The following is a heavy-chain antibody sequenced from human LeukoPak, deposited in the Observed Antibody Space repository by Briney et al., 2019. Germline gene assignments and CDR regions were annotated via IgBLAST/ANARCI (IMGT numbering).Heavy chain of an antibody. D-gene: IGHD4-17*01. CDR3: ARVVAGDYGYYYYYYGMDV. CDR1: GYTFTSYD. Sequence: ASVKVSCKASGYTFTSYDINWVRQATGQGLEWMGWMNPNSGNTGYAQKFQGRVTMTRNTSISTAYMELSSLRSEDTAVYYCARVVAGDYGYYYYYYGMDVWGQGTTVTVSS. V-gene: IGHV1-8*01. J-gene: IGHJ6*02. CDR2: MNPNSGNT.